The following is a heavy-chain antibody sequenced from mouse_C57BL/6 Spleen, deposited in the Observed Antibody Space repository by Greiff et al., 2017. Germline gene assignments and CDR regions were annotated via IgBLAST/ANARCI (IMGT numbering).Heavy chain of an antibody. CDR1: GYAFSSSW. CDR3: ARDVGPYYAMDY. V-gene: IGHV1-82*01. CDR2: IYPGDGDT. J-gene: IGHJ4*01. Sequence: VQLQQSGPELVKPGASVKISCKASGYAFSSSWMNWVKQRPGKGLEWIGRIYPGDGDTNYNGKFKGKATLTADKSSSTAYMQLSSLTSEDSAVYFCARDVGPYYAMDYWGQGTSVTVSS.